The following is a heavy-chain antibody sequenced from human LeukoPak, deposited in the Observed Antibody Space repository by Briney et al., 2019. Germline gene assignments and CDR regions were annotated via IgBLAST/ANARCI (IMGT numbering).Heavy chain of an antibody. CDR2: ISGSGGDT. D-gene: IGHD6-19*01. CDR1: GFTFSTYP. V-gene: IGHV3-23*01. J-gene: IGHJ4*02. CDR3: ATSSGWYPKYFDY. Sequence: GGSLRLSCAASGFTFSTYPMSWVRQAPGKGLEWVSAISGSGGDTYYADSVKGRFTISRDNSKNTLYLQMNSLRAEDTSLYYCATSSGWYPKYFDYWGQGTLVTVSS.